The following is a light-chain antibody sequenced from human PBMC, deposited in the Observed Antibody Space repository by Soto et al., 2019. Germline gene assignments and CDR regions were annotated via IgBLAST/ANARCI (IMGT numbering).Light chain of an antibody. CDR1: RSDVGDYEH. J-gene: IGLJ3*02. V-gene: IGLV2-18*01. Sequence: QSVLTQPPSVSGSPGQSVTISFTVTRSDVGDYEHVSWYQLAPGTAPKLLISDVINRPSGVPDRFSGSKSGNTPSLTISGLQAEDEADYYCGLFTSSATWVFGGGTKRTVL. CDR3: GLFTSSATWV. CDR2: DVI.